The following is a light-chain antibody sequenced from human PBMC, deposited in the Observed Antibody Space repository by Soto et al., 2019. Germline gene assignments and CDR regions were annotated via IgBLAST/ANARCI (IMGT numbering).Light chain of an antibody. V-gene: IGKV1-39*01. J-gene: IGKJ1*01. CDR2: AAS. Sequence: DIQMTQSPSSLSASVGDRVTVTCLASQSISRYLNWYQQKPGKAPKVLXYAASSLQSGVPSRFSGSGSGTDFTLTISGLKNDDFAIYYCQQSYSSTRTFGQGTKVDIK. CDR3: QQSYSSTRT. CDR1: QSISRY.